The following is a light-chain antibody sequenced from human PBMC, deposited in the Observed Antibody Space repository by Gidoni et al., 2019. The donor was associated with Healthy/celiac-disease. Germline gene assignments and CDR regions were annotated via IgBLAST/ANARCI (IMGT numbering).Light chain of an antibody. CDR2: QDS. Sequence: YELTQPPSVSVSPGQTASITCSGDKLGDKYACWYQQKPGQSPVLVIYQDSKRPSGIPERFSGSNSGNTATLTISGTQAMDEADYYCQAWDSSTRVFGGGTKLTVL. J-gene: IGLJ3*02. CDR1: KLGDKY. CDR3: QAWDSSTRV. V-gene: IGLV3-1*01.